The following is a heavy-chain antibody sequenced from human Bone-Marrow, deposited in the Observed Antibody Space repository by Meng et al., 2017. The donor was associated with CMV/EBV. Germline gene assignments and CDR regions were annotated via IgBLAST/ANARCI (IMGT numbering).Heavy chain of an antibody. CDR1: GYTFTSYG. D-gene: IGHD3-3*01. J-gene: IGHJ6*02. CDR2: ISAYNGNT. CDR3: ARVRDDFWSGWGEGDYGMDV. Sequence: ASVKVSCKASGYTFTSYGISWVRQAPGQGLEWMGWISAYNGNTNYAQKLQGRVTMTTGTSTSTAYMELRSLRSDDTAVYYCARVRDDFWSGWGEGDYGMDVWGQGTTVTVSS. V-gene: IGHV1-18*01.